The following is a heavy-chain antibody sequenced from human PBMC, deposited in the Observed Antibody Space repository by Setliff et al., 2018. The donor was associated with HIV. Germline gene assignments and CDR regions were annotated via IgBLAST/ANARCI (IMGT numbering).Heavy chain of an antibody. D-gene: IGHD3-10*01. V-gene: IGHV4-59*12. J-gene: IGHJ5*02. CDR2: IYYSGET. CDR3: SSIAAYYYGSGSLGNWFDP. Sequence: PSETLSLTCTVSGGSINNYFWSWIRQSPGRGLEWIGYIYYSGETNYNPSLKSRVTISVDTSKNQFSLRLSSVTAADTAVYYCSSIAAYYYGSGSLGNWFDPWGQGTLVTVSS. CDR1: GGSINNYF.